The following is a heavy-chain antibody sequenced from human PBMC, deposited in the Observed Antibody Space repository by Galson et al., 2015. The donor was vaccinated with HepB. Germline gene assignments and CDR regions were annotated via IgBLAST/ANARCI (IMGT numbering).Heavy chain of an antibody. V-gene: IGHV3-72*01. D-gene: IGHD4-11*01. J-gene: IGHJ2*01. CDR2: IRHKPRSYTT. CDR1: GFTFSDHY. Sequence: SLRLSCAASGFTFSDHYMDWVRQAPGKGLEWVGRIRHKPRSYTTEYAASVKGRFIISRDDSKNSLFLQMNNLKTEDTAVYYCARAPTTVTGFDLWGRGTLVTVSS. CDR3: ARAPTTVTGFDL.